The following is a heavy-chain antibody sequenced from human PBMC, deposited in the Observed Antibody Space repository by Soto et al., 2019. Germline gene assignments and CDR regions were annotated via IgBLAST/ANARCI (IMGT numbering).Heavy chain of an antibody. V-gene: IGHV3-7*03. Sequence: GGSLRLSCAAAGFSFNTYWMSWVRQAPGKGLEWGASINPDGFRKYFADSVKGRFTISRDSAENSLYLQMISLRAEDTAVYYCARWESSDWYLGVWGQGTLVTVSS. CDR1: GFSFNTYW. J-gene: IGHJ4*02. CDR3: ARWESSDWYLGV. CDR2: INPDGFRK. D-gene: IGHD6-19*01.